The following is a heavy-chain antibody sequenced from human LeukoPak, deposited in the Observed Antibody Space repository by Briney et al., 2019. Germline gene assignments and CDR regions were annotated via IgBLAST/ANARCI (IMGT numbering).Heavy chain of an antibody. V-gene: IGHV1-69*05. Sequence: GSSVKVSCKASGGTFSSYAISWVRQAPGQGLEWMAGIIPIFGTANYAQKFQGRVTITTDESTSTAYMELSSLRSEDTAVYYCARTRRNDFWSGYYGWFDPWGQGTLVTVSS. CDR1: GGTFSSYA. J-gene: IGHJ5*02. CDR2: IIPIFGTA. D-gene: IGHD3-3*01. CDR3: ARTRRNDFWSGYYGWFDP.